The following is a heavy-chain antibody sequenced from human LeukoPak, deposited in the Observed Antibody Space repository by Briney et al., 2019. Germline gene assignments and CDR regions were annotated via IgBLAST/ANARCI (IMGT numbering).Heavy chain of an antibody. J-gene: IGHJ4*02. CDR2: INHSGST. V-gene: IGHV4-34*01. CDR3: ARASSAGYSSSWYVDY. Sequence: SETLSLTCAVYGGSFSGYYWGWIRQPPGKGLEWIGEINHSGSTNYNPSLKSRVTISVDTSKNQFSLKLSSVTAADTAVYYCARASSAGYSSSWYVDYWGQGTLVTVSS. D-gene: IGHD6-13*01. CDR1: GGSFSGYY.